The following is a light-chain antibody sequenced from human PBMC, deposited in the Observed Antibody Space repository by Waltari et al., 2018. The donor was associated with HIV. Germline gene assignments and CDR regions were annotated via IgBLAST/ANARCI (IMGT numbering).Light chain of an antibody. V-gene: IGLV3-21*03. J-gene: IGLJ3*02. Sequence: SYVLTQPPSVSVAPGKTATITCVGSNIESKTVHWYQVRPGQAPVLVIYDNFDRPSEIPERLSGSNAGNTATLTISRVEAGDEADYYCQVWDSTSAHWVFGGGTKLTVL. CDR1: NIESKT. CDR3: QVWDSTSAHWV. CDR2: DNF.